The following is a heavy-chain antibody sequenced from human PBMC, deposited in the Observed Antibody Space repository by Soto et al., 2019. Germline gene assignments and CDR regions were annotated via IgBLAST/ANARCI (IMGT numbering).Heavy chain of an antibody. CDR1: ASTFSNYI. V-gene: IGHV3-30*04. J-gene: IGHJ6*02. CDR2: ISYDGSNS. D-gene: IGHD1-20*01. Sequence: QLQLVESGGGVVQPGRSLRLSCAASASTFSNYIMHWVRQAPGKGLEWVAFISYDGSNSNYADFVEGRFTISRDNPKNMLYLQLSSLRPDDTAVXXXXXXXNXXXLGVWGQGTTVTVSS. CDR3: XXXXNXXXLGV.